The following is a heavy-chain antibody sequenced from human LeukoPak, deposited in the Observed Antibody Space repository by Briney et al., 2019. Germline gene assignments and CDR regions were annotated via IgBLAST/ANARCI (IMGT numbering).Heavy chain of an antibody. Sequence: PSETLSLTCTVSGGSISSGSYYWSWIRQPAGKGLEWIGRIYTSGSTNYNPSLKSRVTISVDTSKNQFSLKLSSVTAADTAVYYCAAEGRDGYNRPDYWGQGTLVTVSP. J-gene: IGHJ4*02. CDR3: AAEGRDGYNRPDY. CDR2: IYTSGST. D-gene: IGHD5-24*01. CDR1: GGSISSGSYY. V-gene: IGHV4-61*02.